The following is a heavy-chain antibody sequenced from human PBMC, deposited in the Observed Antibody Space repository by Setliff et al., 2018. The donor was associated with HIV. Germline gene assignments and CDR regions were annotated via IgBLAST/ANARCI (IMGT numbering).Heavy chain of an antibody. Sequence: PGGSLRLSCAASGFIFSDYAMTWVRQAPGEGLEWVGHMNSKTRGGAPDYAAPVKGRFTISRDDSKNTFYLQMDSLKTEDTAVYYCISLYLGYWGQGALVTVSS. CDR1: GFIFSDYA. V-gene: IGHV3-15*01. J-gene: IGHJ4*02. CDR2: MNSKTRGGAP. D-gene: IGHD2-8*01. CDR3: ISLYLGY.